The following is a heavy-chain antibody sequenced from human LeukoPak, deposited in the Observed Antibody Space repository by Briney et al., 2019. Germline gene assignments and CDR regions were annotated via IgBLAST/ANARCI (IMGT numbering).Heavy chain of an antibody. V-gene: IGHV1-46*01. CDR3: ARDTTLMRDYYDSSGYSDY. CDR2: INPSGGST. CDR1: GYTFTSYY. Sequence: ASVKVSCKASGYTFTSYYMHWVRQAPGQGLEWMGIINPSGGSTSYAQKFQGRVTMTRDTSTSTVYMELSRLRSDDTAVYYCARDTTLMRDYYDSSGYSDYWGQGTLVTVSS. J-gene: IGHJ4*02. D-gene: IGHD3-22*01.